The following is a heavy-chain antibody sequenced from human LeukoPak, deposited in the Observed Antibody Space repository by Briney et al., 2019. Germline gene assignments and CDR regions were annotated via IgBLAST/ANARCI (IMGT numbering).Heavy chain of an antibody. D-gene: IGHD5/OR15-5a*01. CDR3: ARERGYSVYPPLDAFDI. V-gene: IGHV3-48*03. J-gene: IGHJ3*02. CDR1: GFPFSSYE. Sequence: GGSLRLSCAASGFPFSSYEMNWVRQAPGKGLEWVSYISSSGNAIYYADSVKGRFTISRDNAKDSLYLRMNSLRAEDTAVYYCARERGYSVYPPLDAFDIWGQGTMVTVSS. CDR2: ISSSGNAI.